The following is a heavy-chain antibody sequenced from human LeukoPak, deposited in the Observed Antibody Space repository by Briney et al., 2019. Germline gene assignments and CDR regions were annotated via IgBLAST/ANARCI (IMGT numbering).Heavy chain of an antibody. D-gene: IGHD1-26*01. CDR3: ARDPYNGSYGDDYYYYMDV. CDR1: GFTFSNYN. V-gene: IGHV3-21*01. CDR2: ITRGSIYT. J-gene: IGHJ6*03. Sequence: PGGSLRLSCAASGFTFSNYNMNWVRQAPGKGLEWVSSITRGSIYTFYADSVKGRFTISRDNAKNSLSLQMNSLRAEDTAVYYCARDPYNGSYGDDYYYYMDVWGKGTTVTISS.